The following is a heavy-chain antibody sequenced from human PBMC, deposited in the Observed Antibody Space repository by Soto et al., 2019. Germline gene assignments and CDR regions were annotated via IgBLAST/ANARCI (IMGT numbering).Heavy chain of an antibody. CDR1: GFTFSSYA. D-gene: IGHD3-16*02. J-gene: IGHJ5*02. CDR2: ISGSGGST. Sequence: GGSLRLSCAASGFTFSSYAMSWVRQAPGKGLEWVSAISGSGGSTYYADSVKGRFTISRDNSKNTLYLQMNSLRAEDTAVYYCAKGKGLITFGGVISWGQGTLVTVSS. CDR3: AKGKGLITFGGVIS. V-gene: IGHV3-23*01.